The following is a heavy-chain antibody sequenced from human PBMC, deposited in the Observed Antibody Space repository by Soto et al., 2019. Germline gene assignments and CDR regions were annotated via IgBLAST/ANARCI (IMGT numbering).Heavy chain of an antibody. V-gene: IGHV1-69*02. J-gene: IGHJ5*02. D-gene: IGHD3-16*02. CDR2: IIPILGIA. CDR3: ASRPITFGGVIATPP. CDR1: GGTYSSYT. Sequence: SVKVSCKASGGTYSSYTISWVRQAPGQGLEWMGRIIPILGIANYAQKFQGRVTITADKSTSTAYMELSSLRSEDTAVYYCASRPITFGGVIATPPWGQGTLVTVSS.